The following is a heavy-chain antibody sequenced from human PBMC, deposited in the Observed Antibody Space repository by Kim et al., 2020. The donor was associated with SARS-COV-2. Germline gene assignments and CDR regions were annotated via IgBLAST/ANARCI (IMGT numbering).Heavy chain of an antibody. V-gene: IGHV5-51*01. D-gene: IGHD3-10*01. CDR1: GYSFTSYW. CDR2: IYPGDSDT. CDR3: ARSYYGSGSPRVGDY. J-gene: IGHJ4*02. Sequence: GESLKISCKGSGYSFTSYWIGWVRQMPGKGLEWMGIIYPGDSDTRYSPSFQGQVTISADKSISTAYLQWSSLKASDTAMYYCARSYYGSGSPRVGDYWGQGTLVTVSS.